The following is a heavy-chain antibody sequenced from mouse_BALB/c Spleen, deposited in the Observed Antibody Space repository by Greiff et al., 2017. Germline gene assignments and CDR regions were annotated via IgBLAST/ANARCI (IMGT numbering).Heavy chain of an antibody. V-gene: IGHV7-3*02. CDR1: GFTFTDYY. CDR2: IRNKANGYTT. J-gene: IGHJ4*01. CDR3: ARDLYDYGYAMDY. D-gene: IGHD2-4*01. Sequence: EVHLVESGGGLVQPGGSLRLSCATSGFTFTDYYMSWVRQPPGKALEWLGFIRNKANGYTTEYSASVKGRFTISRDNSQSILYLQMNTLRAEDSATYYCARDLYDYGYAMDYWGQGTSVTVSS.